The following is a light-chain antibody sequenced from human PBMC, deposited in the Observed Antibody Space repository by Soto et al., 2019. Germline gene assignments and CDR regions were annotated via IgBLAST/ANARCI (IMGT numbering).Light chain of an antibody. CDR1: PDISNY. V-gene: IGKV1-39*01. CDR2: AAS. Sequence: EIQRTQSPSSMSASLGDRFASTGRASPDISNYLNWYQQKPGKVGKLLISAASSLQSGVPSIFGGSGSGTDFTPPISGLQPEDFATYYCQQRYNTPRTFGQGTKVDIK. CDR3: QQRYNTPRT. J-gene: IGKJ1*01.